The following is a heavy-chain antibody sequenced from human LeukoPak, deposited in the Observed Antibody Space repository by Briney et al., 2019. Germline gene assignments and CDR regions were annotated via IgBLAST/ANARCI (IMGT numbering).Heavy chain of an antibody. CDR3: AREYYSPLEAFDI. CDR1: GGSISNYY. Sequence: SETLSLTCTVSGGSISNYYWSWIRQPPGKGLEWIGYIYYSGITNYNPSLKSRVTISVDTSKNQFSLRLSSVTAADTAVYYCAREYYSPLEAFDIWGQGTMVTVSS. CDR2: IYYSGIT. J-gene: IGHJ3*02. V-gene: IGHV4-59*01. D-gene: IGHD3-10*01.